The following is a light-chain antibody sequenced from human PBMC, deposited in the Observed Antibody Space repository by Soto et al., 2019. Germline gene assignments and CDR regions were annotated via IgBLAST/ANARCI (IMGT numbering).Light chain of an antibody. CDR3: SSYTSSSTPGV. V-gene: IGLV2-14*01. CDR2: DVS. CDR1: RSDVGGDNY. Sequence: QSALTQPASVSGSPGQSLTISCTVTRSDVGGDNYVSCYQQHPGKAPKLMIYDVSNRPSGVSNRFSGSKSGNTASLTISGLQAEDEADYYCSSYTSSSTPGVFGAGTKLTVL. J-gene: IGLJ3*02.